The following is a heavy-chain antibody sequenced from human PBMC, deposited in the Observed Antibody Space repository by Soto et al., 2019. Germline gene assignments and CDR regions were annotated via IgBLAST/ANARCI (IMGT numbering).Heavy chain of an antibody. D-gene: IGHD1-26*01. CDR3: ARVSSGSYFSALNY. V-gene: IGHV3-30*03. CDR2: ISYDGSNK. CDR1: GFTFSSYG. Sequence: QVQLVESGGGVVQPGRSLRLSCAASGFTFSSYGMHWVRQAPGKGLEWVAVISYDGSNKYYADSVKGRFTISRDNSKNTLYLQMNSLRAEDTAVYYCARVSSGSYFSALNYWGQGTLVTVSS. J-gene: IGHJ4*02.